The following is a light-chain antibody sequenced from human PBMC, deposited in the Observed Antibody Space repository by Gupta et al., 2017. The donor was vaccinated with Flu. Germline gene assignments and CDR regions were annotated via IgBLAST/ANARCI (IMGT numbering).Light chain of an antibody. CDR1: SSDVGGYNY. CDR3: SSYTSSSTWV. CDR2: EVS. V-gene: IGLV2-14*01. Sequence: QSALTQPATGSGSPGQSMTISCTGTSSDVGGYNYVSWYHQHPGKAPKLMIYEVSNRPAGVSNRFSGSKSGNTASLTISGLQAEDEADYYCSSYTSSSTWVFGGGTKLTVL. J-gene: IGLJ3*02.